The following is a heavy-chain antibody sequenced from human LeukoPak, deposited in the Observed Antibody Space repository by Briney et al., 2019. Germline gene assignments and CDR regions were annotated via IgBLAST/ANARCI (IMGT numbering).Heavy chain of an antibody. CDR3: ARVRGAASSSWYFDY. CDR1: GFTFSSYG. J-gene: IGHJ4*02. CDR2: IRYDGSYQ. D-gene: IGHD6-13*01. Sequence: GGSLRLSCTADGFTFSSYGMDWVRQAPGKGLEWVATIRYDGSYQWYAESVKGRFTISRDNSKNTLYLQMNSLRAEDTAVYYCARVRGAASSSWYFDYWGQGTLVTVSS. V-gene: IGHV3-30*02.